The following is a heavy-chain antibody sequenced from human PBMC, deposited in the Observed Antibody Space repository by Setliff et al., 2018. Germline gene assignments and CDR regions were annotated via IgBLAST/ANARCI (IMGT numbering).Heavy chain of an antibody. CDR3: ARLVRYCTRTSCQRTPGAEY. V-gene: IGHV1-18*01. D-gene: IGHD2-2*01. J-gene: IGHJ4*02. CDR1: GYSFSNYD. CDR2: ISVYTGHT. Sequence: ASVKVSCKASGYSFSNYDIMWVRQAPGQGLEWMGWISVYTGHTKSAQKFQGRVTMTADTSTSIAYMEVKSLTSDDTAVYYCARLVRYCTRTSCQRTPGAEYWGQGTLVTVSS.